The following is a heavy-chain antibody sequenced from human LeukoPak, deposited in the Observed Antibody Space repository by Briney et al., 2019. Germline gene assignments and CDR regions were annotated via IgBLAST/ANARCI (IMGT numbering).Heavy chain of an antibody. Sequence: SETLSLTCTVSGGSISSSSYYWGWIRQPPGKGLEWIGSIYYSGSTYYNPSLTSRVTMSVDTSKNRFSLTLSFVTAADTAVYYCARGRLRFLEWSTSEYFFDYWGQGTLVTVSS. J-gene: IGHJ4*02. CDR1: GGSISSSSYY. D-gene: IGHD3-3*01. CDR3: ARGRLRFLEWSTSEYFFDY. V-gene: IGHV4-39*07. CDR2: IYYSGST.